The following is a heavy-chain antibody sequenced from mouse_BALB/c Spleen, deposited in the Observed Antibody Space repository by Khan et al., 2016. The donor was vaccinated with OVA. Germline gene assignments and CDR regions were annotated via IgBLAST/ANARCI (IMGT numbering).Heavy chain of an antibody. CDR1: GFTFSSYS. CDR3: ASHLTGSFAY. V-gene: IGHV5-6*01. J-gene: IGHJ3*01. D-gene: IGHD4-1*01. CDR2: ISSGGDYT. Sequence: EVQLLETGGDLVKPGGSLKLSCAASGFTFSSYSMSWVRQTPDKRLEWVATISSGGDYTYSPDSVKGRFTISRDNARNTLYLQMSSLKSEDTAMYYCASHLTGSFAYWGQGTLVTVSA.